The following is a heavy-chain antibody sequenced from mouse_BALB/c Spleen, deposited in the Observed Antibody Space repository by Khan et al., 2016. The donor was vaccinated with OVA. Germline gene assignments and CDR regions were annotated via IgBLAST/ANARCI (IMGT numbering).Heavy chain of an antibody. CDR2: ISYSGYT. CDR1: GYSITSDYA. CDR3: ARNSYYGYYFDY. V-gene: IGHV3-2*02. J-gene: IGHJ2*01. Sequence: EVQLQESGPGLVKPSQSLSLSCTATGYSITSDYAWNWIRQFPGNKLEWMGYISYSGYTSYTPSLKSRISLTRDTSKNPFFLQLNSVTTEDTATYYCARNSYYGYYFDYWGQGTTLTVSS. D-gene: IGHD1-1*01.